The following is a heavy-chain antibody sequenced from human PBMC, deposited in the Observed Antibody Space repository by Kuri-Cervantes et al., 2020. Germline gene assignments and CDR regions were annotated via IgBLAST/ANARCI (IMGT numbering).Heavy chain of an antibody. V-gene: IGHV3-33*06. D-gene: IGHD1-26*01. CDR1: GFTFSSYS. Sequence: GGSLRLSCAASGFTFSSYSMHWVRQAPGKGLEWVAVIWYDGSNKYYADSVKGRFTISRDNSKGTFYLQMNNLRGEDTAAYYCAKGSSGSYWTVDSWGQGTLVTVSS. CDR2: IWYDGSNK. CDR3: AKGSSGSYWTVDS. J-gene: IGHJ4*02.